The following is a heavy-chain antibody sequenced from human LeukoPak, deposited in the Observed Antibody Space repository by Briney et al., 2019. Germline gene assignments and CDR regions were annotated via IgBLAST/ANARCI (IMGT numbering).Heavy chain of an antibody. D-gene: IGHD2/OR15-2a*01. CDR1: GFIFSNYW. Sequence: PGGSLRLSCAASGFIFSNYWIHWVRQAPGKGLVWVSRINSDGSNTIYADSVKGRFTISRDNAKNTLYLQMNNLRAEDTAVYYCAGVGSTTDYWGQGTPVTVSS. J-gene: IGHJ4*02. CDR2: INSDGSNT. CDR3: AGVGSTTDY. V-gene: IGHV3-74*01.